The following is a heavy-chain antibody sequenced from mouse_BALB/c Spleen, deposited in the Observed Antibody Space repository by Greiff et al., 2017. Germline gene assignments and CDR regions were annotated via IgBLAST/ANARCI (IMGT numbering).Heavy chain of an antibody. Sequence: EVKLMESGGGLVQPGGSLKLSCAASGFTFSSYGMSWVRQTPDKRLELVATINSNGGSTYYPDSVKGRFTISRDNAKNTLYLQMSSLKSEDTAMYYCARDTHYYGSSYVRYFDVWGAGTTVTVSS. CDR3: ARDTHYYGSSYVRYFDV. CDR1: GFTFSSYG. CDR2: INSNGGST. D-gene: IGHD1-1*01. J-gene: IGHJ1*01. V-gene: IGHV5-6-3*01.